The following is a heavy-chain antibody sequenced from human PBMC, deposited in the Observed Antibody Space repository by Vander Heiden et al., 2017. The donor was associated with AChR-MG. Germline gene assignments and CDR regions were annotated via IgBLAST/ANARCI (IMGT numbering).Heavy chain of an antibody. D-gene: IGHD2-21*02. Sequence: VQLMESGGGVVQPGGSLSLSCEASGFPFNSYALHWVRQAPGKGLEWVAVISFDGDSEYYTDSVKGRFTISRDNSKNTLYVQMNSLRPEDTAIYYCARDKGLATVTAIRTDYFDYWGQGTLVTVSS. CDR1: GFPFNSYA. V-gene: IGHV3-30-3*01. CDR2: ISFDGDSE. J-gene: IGHJ4*02. CDR3: ARDKGLATVTAIRTDYFDY.